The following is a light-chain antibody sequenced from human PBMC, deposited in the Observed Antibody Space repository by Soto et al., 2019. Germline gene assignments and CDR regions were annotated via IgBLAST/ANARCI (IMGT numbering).Light chain of an antibody. CDR2: ASV. V-gene: IGKV3-20*01. CDR1: QSSGSNF. J-gene: IGKJ1*01. Sequence: DIVLTQYPGSLSLSAGDRATPSCKRSQSSGSNFVAWYQQKPGQAPRLLIYASVARATGIPDRFSGSGFGTDFTLTISRLEPEDFAVYYCQKYGNSLWTRGQGSKVDI. CDR3: QKYGNSLWT.